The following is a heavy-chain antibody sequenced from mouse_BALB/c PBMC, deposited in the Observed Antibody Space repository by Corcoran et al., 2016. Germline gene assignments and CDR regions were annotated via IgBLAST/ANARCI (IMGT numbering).Heavy chain of an antibody. CDR1: GYAFTGYY. CDR3: ARGIAGRYFDV. V-gene: IGHV1S34*01. CDR2: ISCQNGDT. J-gene: IGHJ1*01. Sequence: LVKNGASVKISCKDAGYAFTGYYRNWFKQGHGKSRDWIGYISCQNGDTSYNQKFKGKATFTVDTSFSTAYMPLNSLTSVDSAVYYCARGIAGRYFDVWCAGTTVTVSS.